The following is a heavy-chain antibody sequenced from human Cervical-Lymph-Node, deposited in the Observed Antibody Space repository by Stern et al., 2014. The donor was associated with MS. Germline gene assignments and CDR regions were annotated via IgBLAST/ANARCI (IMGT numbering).Heavy chain of an antibody. J-gene: IGHJ4*02. V-gene: IGHV4-31*03. D-gene: IGHD3-16*01. CDR1: GASISSVGYY. Sequence: QLQLQESGPGLVQPSQTLSLTCTVSGASISSVGYYWSCIRQHPGKGLEWIGSISYSGSTYYNPSLRSRVSISVDTSENQFSLNLSSVTAADTALYYCARSDRLWGSFDYWGQGTLVTVSS. CDR2: ISYSGST. CDR3: ARSDRLWGSFDY.